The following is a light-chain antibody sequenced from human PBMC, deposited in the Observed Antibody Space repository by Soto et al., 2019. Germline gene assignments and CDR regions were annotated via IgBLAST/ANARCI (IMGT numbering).Light chain of an antibody. CDR1: SGHSSYA. J-gene: IGLJ3*02. CDR3: QTWGTGISV. Sequence: QPVLTQSPSASASLGASVKLTCTLSSGHSSYAIAWHQQQPEQGPRYLMKLSSDGSHSKGDGTPDRFSGSSSGAERYLPISSLQYEDEADYCCQTWGTGISVFPGGTKLTVL. CDR2: LSSDGSH. V-gene: IGLV4-69*01.